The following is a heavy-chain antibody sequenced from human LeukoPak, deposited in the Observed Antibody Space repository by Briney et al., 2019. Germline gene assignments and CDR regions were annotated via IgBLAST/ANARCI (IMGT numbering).Heavy chain of an antibody. J-gene: IGHJ4*02. CDR2: IYSGGST. V-gene: IGHV3-23*03. Sequence: GSLRLSCAASGFTFSSYAMSWVRQAPGKGLEWVSIIYSGGSTSYADSVKGRFTISRDNSKNTLYLQMNSLRAEDTAVYYCARDVVGATYFDWGQGTLVTVSS. CDR1: GFTFSSYA. CDR3: ARDVVGATYFD. D-gene: IGHD1-26*01.